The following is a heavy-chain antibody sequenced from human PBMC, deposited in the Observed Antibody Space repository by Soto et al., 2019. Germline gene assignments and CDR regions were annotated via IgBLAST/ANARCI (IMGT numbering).Heavy chain of an antibody. CDR1: GGTFGSYA. D-gene: IGHD2-15*01. Sequence: QVQLVQSGAKVKKPGSSVKVSCKSSGGTFGSYAISWVRQAPGQGLEWMGGVIPIFGTPHYAQKFHGRVTITADIPTSTAYLELSSLKSADTAMYYCANIRWTISLQEEDAIWGQGTLVTVSS. CDR2: VIPIFGTP. V-gene: IGHV1-69*06. J-gene: IGHJ4*02. CDR3: ANIRWTISLQEEDAI.